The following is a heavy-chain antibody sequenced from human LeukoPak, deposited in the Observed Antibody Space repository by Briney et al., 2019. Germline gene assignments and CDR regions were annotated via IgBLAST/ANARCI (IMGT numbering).Heavy chain of an antibody. Sequence: PSETLSLTCTVSGYSISSGYYWGWIRQPPGEGLEWIGRSYTSWSTNYNPSLKSRITISVDTSKNQFSLKLSSVTAAETAVYYCARGNRRRYYDFWSGYYSPGRYYYYMDVWGKGTTVTVSS. CDR2: SYTSWST. D-gene: IGHD3-3*01. V-gene: IGHV4-38-2*02. CDR1: GYSISSGYY. CDR3: ARGNRRRYYDFWSGYYSPGRYYYYMDV. J-gene: IGHJ6*03.